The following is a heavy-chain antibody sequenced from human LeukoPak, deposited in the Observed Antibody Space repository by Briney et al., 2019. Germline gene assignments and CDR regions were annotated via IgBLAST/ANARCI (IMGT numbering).Heavy chain of an antibody. CDR3: ARMEGYCSGGSCYVHWFDP. V-gene: IGHV3-11*01. CDR2: ISSSGSTI. D-gene: IGHD2-15*01. CDR1: GFTFSDYY. J-gene: IGHJ5*02. Sequence: GGSLRLTCAASGFTFSDYYMSWIRQAPGKGLEWVSYISSSGSTIYYADSVKGRFTISRDNAKNSLYLQMNSLRAEDTAVYYCARMEGYCSGGSCYVHWFDPWGQGTLVTVSS.